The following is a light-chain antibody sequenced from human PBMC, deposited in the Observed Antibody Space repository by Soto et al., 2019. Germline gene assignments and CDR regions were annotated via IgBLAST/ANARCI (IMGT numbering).Light chain of an antibody. J-gene: IGLJ1*01. V-gene: IGLV2-14*01. Sequence: QSARTQPASVSGSPGQSSTISCTGSSSDVGVYKYVSWYQQHPGKAPKIMIYEVSNWPSGVSNRFSGAKSGNTASLTISGLQAEDESDDYCSSYTTGSTLGVFGTGTKVTVL. CDR2: EVS. CDR1: SSDVGVYKY. CDR3: SSYTTGSTLGV.